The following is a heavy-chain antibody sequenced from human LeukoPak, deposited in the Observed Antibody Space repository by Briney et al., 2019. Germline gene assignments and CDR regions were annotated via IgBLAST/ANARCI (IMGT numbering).Heavy chain of an antibody. V-gene: IGHV1-18*01. D-gene: IGHD7-27*01. CDR2: ISAYNGHT. J-gene: IGHJ6*02. CDR1: GYTFISYG. CDR3: ARDLSSNWGYDYYYGMDV. Sequence: ASVKVSCKASGYTFISYGISWVRQAPGQGLEWMGWISAYNGHTFYGQKLQGRVTMTTDTSTSTAYMELRSLRSDDTAMYFCARDLSSNWGYDYYYGMDVWGQGTTVTVSS.